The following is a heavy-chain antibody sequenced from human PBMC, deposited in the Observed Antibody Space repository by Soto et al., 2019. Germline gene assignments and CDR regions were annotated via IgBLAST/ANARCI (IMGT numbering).Heavy chain of an antibody. V-gene: IGHV1-8*01. J-gene: IGHJ4*02. CDR2: MNPNSGNT. CDR3: ASFPTSLRMRQAMNDVEDFGY. D-gene: IGHD4-17*01. Sequence: ASVKVSCKASGYTFTSYDINWVRQATGQGLEWMGWMNPNSGNTGYAQKFQGRVTMTRNTSISTAYMELSSLRSEDTAVYYCASFPTSLRMRQAMNDVEDFGYWGQGTLVTV. CDR1: GYTFTSYD.